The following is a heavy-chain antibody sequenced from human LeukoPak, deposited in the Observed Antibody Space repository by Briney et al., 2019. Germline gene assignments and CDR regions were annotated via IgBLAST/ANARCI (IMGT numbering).Heavy chain of an antibody. V-gene: IGHV3-23*01. D-gene: IGHD1-26*01. CDR2: ISGSGGST. Sequence: ETLSLTCTVSGGSISSYYWSWVRQAPGKGLEWVSAISGSGGSTYYADSVKGRFTISRDNSKNTLYLQMNSLRAEDTAVYYCAKLPRGSHGDAFDIWGQGTMVTVSS. J-gene: IGHJ3*02. CDR3: AKLPRGSHGDAFDI. CDR1: GGSISSYY.